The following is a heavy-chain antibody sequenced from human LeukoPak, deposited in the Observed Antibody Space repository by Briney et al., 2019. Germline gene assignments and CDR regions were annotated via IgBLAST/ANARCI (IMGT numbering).Heavy chain of an antibody. Sequence: SETLSLTCAVYGGSFSGYYWSWIRQPPGKGLEWIVEINHSGSTNYNPSLKSRVTISVDTSKNQFSLKLSSVTAADTAVYYCARASYDFWSGYYTQGFDPWGQGTLVTVSS. CDR2: INHSGST. CDR1: GGSFSGYY. D-gene: IGHD3-3*01. CDR3: ARASYDFWSGYYTQGFDP. V-gene: IGHV4-34*01. J-gene: IGHJ5*02.